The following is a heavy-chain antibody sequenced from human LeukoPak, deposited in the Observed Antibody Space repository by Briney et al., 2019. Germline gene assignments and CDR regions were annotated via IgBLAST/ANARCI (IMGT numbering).Heavy chain of an antibody. CDR3: ARESRITIFGVVIRYYYYMDV. CDR1: GYTFTSYG. D-gene: IGHD3-3*01. V-gene: IGHV1-46*01. CDR2: INPSGGST. J-gene: IGHJ6*03. Sequence: GASVKVSCKASGYTFTSYGISWVRQAPGQGLEGMGIINPSGGSTSYAQKFQGRVTMTRDMSTSTVYMELSSLRSEDTAVYYCARESRITIFGVVIRYYYYMDVWGKGTTVTVSS.